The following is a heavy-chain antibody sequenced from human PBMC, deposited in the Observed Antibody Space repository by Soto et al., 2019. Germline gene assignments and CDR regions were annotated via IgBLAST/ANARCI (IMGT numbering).Heavy chain of an antibody. Sequence: QVQLVQSGAEVKKPGASVKVSCKASGYTFSSYGISWVRQAPGQGLEWMGWITTYNGNTNYAQNLQGRVTMTTDTSTSTVYMELGSLRSDDTAVYYCAVDYGSGRVFHYWGQGTLVTVSS. D-gene: IGHD3-10*01. V-gene: IGHV1-18*01. CDR2: ITTYNGNT. CDR3: AVDYGSGRVFHY. CDR1: GYTFSSYG. J-gene: IGHJ4*02.